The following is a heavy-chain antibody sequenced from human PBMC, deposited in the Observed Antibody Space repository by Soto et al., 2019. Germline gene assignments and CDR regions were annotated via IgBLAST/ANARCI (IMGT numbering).Heavy chain of an antibody. D-gene: IGHD3-3*01. Sequence: VGSLRLSCAASGFTFSGYEMNWGRQAPGKGLEWISYISGSGTTIYYADSVKGRFTISRDNAKKSLYLQMNSLRAEDTAVYYCAREVTVFGVIIPTPMDVWGQGTTVTVSS. J-gene: IGHJ6*02. CDR3: AREVTVFGVIIPTPMDV. V-gene: IGHV3-48*03. CDR2: ISGSGTTI. CDR1: GFTFSGYE.